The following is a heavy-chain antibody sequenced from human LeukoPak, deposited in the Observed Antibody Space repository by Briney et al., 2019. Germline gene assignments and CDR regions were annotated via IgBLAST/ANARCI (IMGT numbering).Heavy chain of an antibody. D-gene: IGHD6-13*01. CDR3: ARDRPGGSSLDY. CDR2: IYYTGST. J-gene: IGHJ4*02. Sequence: SETLSLTCTVSGGSISSSSYYWGWLRQPPGRGLEWIGYIYYTGSTNYNPSLKSRVTISVDTSKNQFSLKLSSVTAADTAVYYCARDRPGGSSLDYWGQGTLVTVSS. CDR1: GGSISSSSYY. V-gene: IGHV4-61*01.